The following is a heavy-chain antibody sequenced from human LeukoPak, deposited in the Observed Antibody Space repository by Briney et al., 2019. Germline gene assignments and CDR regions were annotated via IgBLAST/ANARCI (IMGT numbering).Heavy chain of an antibody. Sequence: SVKVSCKASGGTFSSYAISWVRQAPGQGLEWVGRIIPILGIANYAQKFQGRVTITADKSTSTAYMELSSLRSEDTAVYYCARASIVGATPLAFDIWGQGTMVTVSS. V-gene: IGHV1-69*04. CDR1: GGTFSSYA. CDR3: ARASIVGATPLAFDI. CDR2: IIPILGIA. D-gene: IGHD1-26*01. J-gene: IGHJ3*02.